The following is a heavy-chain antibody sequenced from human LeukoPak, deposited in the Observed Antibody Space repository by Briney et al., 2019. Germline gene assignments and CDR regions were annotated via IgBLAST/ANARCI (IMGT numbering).Heavy chain of an antibody. D-gene: IGHD2-21*02. V-gene: IGHV4-59*12. Sequence: SETLSLTCTVSGGSISSYYWSWIRQPAGKGLEWIGNIYYSGSTNYNPSLKSRVTISLDTSKNQFSLKMISVTAADTAVYYCARRSVGTATFDYWGQGTLVTVSS. CDR1: GGSISSYY. J-gene: IGHJ4*02. CDR3: ARRSVGTATFDY. CDR2: IYYSGST.